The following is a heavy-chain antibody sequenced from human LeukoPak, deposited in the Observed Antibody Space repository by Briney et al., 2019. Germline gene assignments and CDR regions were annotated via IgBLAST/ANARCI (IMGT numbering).Heavy chain of an antibody. CDR1: GFTLANYG. V-gene: IGHV3-23*01. J-gene: IGHJ6*03. D-gene: IGHD6-13*01. Sequence: GGSLRLSCAASGFTLANYGMTWVRQAAGKGMEWVSNINTSGESINFAASLSGRFTISRDHSKNTLHLQMNSLRDEDTAVYKCAKYRDGSTWYLLNYMDGWGKGTTVTVSS. CDR3: AKYRDGSTWYLLNYMDG. CDR2: INTSGESI.